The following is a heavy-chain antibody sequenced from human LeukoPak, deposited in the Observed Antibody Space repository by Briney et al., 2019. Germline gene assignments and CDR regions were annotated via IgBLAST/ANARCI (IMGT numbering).Heavy chain of an antibody. CDR2: IKQDGSEK. Sequence: GGSLRLSCAASGFTFSSYWMSWVRQAPGKGLEWVANIKQDGSEKYYVDSVKGRFTISRDNAKNSLYLQMNSLRAEDTAVYYCARREVTTFYYYYYYMDVWGKGTTVTVSS. V-gene: IGHV3-7*01. CDR1: GFTFSSYW. J-gene: IGHJ6*03. CDR3: ARREVTTFYYYYYYMDV. D-gene: IGHD4-17*01.